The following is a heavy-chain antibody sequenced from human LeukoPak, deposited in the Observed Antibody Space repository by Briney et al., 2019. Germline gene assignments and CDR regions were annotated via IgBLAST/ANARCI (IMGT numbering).Heavy chain of an antibody. J-gene: IGHJ4*02. V-gene: IGHV3-9*01. Sequence: GGSLRLSCAASGFTFDDYAMHWVRQAPGKGLEWVSGISWNSGSIGYADSVKGRFTISRDNAKNSPYLQMNSLRAEDTALYYCAQGLHYYDSSGYYSAYWGQGTLVTVSS. D-gene: IGHD3-22*01. CDR3: AQGLHYYDSSGYYSAY. CDR1: GFTFDDYA. CDR2: ISWNSGSI.